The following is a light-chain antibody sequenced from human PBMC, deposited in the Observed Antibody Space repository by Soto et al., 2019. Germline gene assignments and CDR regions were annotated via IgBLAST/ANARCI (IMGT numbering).Light chain of an antibody. CDR3: QQSYSTPLT. CDR1: QGVSRSY. CDR2: AAS. V-gene: IGKV3-20*01. Sequence: EIVLTQSPGTLSLSPGERATLFCRASQGVSRSYFAWYQQKPGQAPRLLIYAASSRATGVPDRFSGSGSGSDFTLTISSLQPEDYATYYCQQSYSTPLTFGGGTKVEI. J-gene: IGKJ4*01.